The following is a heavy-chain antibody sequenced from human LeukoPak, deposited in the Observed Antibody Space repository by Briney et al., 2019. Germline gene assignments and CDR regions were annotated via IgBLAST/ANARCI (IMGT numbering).Heavy chain of an antibody. D-gene: IGHD6-13*01. CDR2: IYYSGST. V-gene: IGHV4-59*01. CDR1: GGSIISYY. CDR3: ARDGGSSSSSSSWFLGY. J-gene: IGHJ4*02. Sequence: SETLSLTCTVSGGSIISYYWNWIRQPPGKGLEWIGYIYYSGSTNYNPSLKSRVTISVDTSKNQFSLKLSSVTAADTAVYYCARDGGSSSSSSSWFLGYWGQGTLVTVSS.